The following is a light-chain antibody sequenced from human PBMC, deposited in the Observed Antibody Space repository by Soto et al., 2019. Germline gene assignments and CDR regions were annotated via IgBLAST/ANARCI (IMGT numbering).Light chain of an antibody. CDR2: LNSDGSH. J-gene: IGLJ3*02. CDR3: QTWGTVIRV. CDR1: SGHSSYA. V-gene: IGLV4-69*01. Sequence: QPVLTQSPSASASLGASVKLTCTLSSGHSSYAIAWHQQQPEKGPRYLMKLNSDGSHSKGDGIPDRFSGSSSGAERYLTIASLQSEDDADKYCQTWGTVIRVFGGGTKLTVL.